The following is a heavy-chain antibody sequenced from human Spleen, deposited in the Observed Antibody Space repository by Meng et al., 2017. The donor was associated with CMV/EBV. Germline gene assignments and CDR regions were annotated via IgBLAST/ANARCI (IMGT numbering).Heavy chain of an antibody. CDR1: GFTFSSYG. V-gene: IGHV3-33*01. CDR3: ARGLYYDFWSAHFDY. CDR2: IWYDGSNK. J-gene: IGHJ4*02. Sequence: SGFTFSSYGMHWVRQAPGKGLEWVAVIWYDGSNKYYADSVKGRFTISRDNSKNTLYLQMNSLRAEDTAVYYCARGLYYDFWSAHFDYWGQGTLVTVSS. D-gene: IGHD3-3*01.